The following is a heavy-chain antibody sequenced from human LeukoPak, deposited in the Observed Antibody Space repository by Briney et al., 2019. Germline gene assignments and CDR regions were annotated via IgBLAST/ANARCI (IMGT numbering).Heavy chain of an antibody. D-gene: IGHD5-18*01. CDR1: GYTFTGYY. Sequence: GASVKVPCKASGYTFTGYYMHWVRQAPGQGLEWMGWINPNSGGANYAQKFQGRVTMTRDTSISTAYMELSRLRSDDTAVYYCARPGGGYSYGLVNYWGQGTLVTVSS. V-gene: IGHV1-2*02. J-gene: IGHJ4*02. CDR3: ARPGGGYSYGLVNY. CDR2: INPNSGGA.